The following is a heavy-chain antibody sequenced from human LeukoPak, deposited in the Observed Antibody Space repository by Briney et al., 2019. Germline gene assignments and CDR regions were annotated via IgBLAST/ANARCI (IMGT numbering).Heavy chain of an antibody. CDR3: ADYVWGSYRAFQH. J-gene: IGHJ1*01. D-gene: IGHD3-16*02. Sequence: PSETLSLTCTVSGDSISSYYWSWIRQPPGKGLEWIGYIYYSGSINYNPALKSRVTISVDTSKNQFSLKLSSVTAADTAMYYCADYVWGSYRAFQHWGQGTLVTVSS. V-gene: IGHV4-59*01. CDR2: IYYSGSI. CDR1: GDSISSYY.